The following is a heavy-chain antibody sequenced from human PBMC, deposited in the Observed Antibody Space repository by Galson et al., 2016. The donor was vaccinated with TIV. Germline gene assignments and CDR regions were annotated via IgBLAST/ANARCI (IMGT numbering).Heavy chain of an antibody. J-gene: IGHJ4*02. D-gene: IGHD5-12*01. CDR3: VRDSGYRDFDS. CDR1: EFTFSDYA. Sequence: SLRLSCAASEFTFSDYAFHWVRQDPGKGLEWVALIVDDGSNKYYADSVKGRFTISRDNSKKTLYLQMSSLRVEDTAVYYCVRDSGYRDFDSWGQGTLVTVSS. V-gene: IGHV3-30-3*01. CDR2: IVDDGSNK.